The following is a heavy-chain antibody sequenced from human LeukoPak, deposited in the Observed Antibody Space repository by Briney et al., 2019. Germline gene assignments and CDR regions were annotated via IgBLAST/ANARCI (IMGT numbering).Heavy chain of an antibody. CDR3: AKVMKGSERLTMVRGVIIKTAGLYYMDV. CDR1: GFTSSSYA. D-gene: IGHD3-10*01. Sequence: GGSLRLSCAASGFTSSSYAMSWVRQAPGKGLEWVSSISARGGSTNYADSVKGRFTISRDNSKNTVYLQMNSLRAEDTAVYYCAKVMKGSERLTMVRGVIIKTAGLYYMDVWGKGTTVTVSS. V-gene: IGHV3-23*01. J-gene: IGHJ6*03. CDR2: ISARGGST.